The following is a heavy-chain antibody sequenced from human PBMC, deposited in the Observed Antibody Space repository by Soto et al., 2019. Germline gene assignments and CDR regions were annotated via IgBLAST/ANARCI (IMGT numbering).Heavy chain of an antibody. Sequence: EVQLLESGGGLVQPGGSLRLSCAASGFTFSSYAMSWVRQAPGKGLEWVSAISGSGGSTYYADSVKGRFTISRDNSKNTLYLQMNSVGAEDTAVYYCAKDHARHIVVVVAAIAGIWGQGTMVTVSS. CDR2: ISGSGGST. D-gene: IGHD2-15*01. CDR1: GFTFSSYA. CDR3: AKDHARHIVVVVAAIAGI. V-gene: IGHV3-23*01. J-gene: IGHJ3*02.